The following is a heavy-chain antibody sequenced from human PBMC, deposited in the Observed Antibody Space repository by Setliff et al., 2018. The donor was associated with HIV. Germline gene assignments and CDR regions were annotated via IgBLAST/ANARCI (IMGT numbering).Heavy chain of an antibody. V-gene: IGHV1-46*02. D-gene: IGHD6-13*01. Sequence: ASVKVSCKTFGYYFNIDYMHWVRQAPGQGLEWIGIINPSGGSTSYAQRFQGRVTMTRDTSTSTVYMELSSLRSEDTAVYYCARDPGYSTSWYYFDYWGQGTLVTVPQ. CDR2: INPSGGST. CDR3: ARDPGYSTSWYYFDY. J-gene: IGHJ4*02. CDR1: GYYFNIDY.